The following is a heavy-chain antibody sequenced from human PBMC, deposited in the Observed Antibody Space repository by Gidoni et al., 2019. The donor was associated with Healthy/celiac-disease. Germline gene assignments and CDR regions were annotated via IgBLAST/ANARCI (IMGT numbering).Heavy chain of an antibody. D-gene: IGHD3-10*01. J-gene: IGHJ4*02. CDR1: GGSFSGYY. V-gene: IGHV4-34*01. CDR2: INHSGST. Sequence: QVQLQQWGAGLVKPSETLSLTCAVSGGSFSGYYWGGICQPPEKGLEWIGEINHSGSTNYNPSLKSRVTISVDTTKNQFSLKLSSMTAADTALYCCARGYYGSGSYYWYWGQGTLVTVSS. CDR3: ARGYYGSGSYYWY.